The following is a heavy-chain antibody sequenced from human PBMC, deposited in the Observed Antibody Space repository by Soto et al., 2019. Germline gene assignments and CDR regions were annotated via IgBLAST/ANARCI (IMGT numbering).Heavy chain of an antibody. Sequence: SKTLSLTCTFSGGSINRNNYYCSWIRHPPGKGLAWIASLYNDGSTYYSPSLKSRVTISADTSKNQFSLKLKSVTAADTAVYYCAKVVVAATRHTDFDSWGQGTLVTVS. V-gene: IGHV4-39*01. CDR2: LYNDGST. CDR1: GGSINRNNYY. CDR3: AKVVVAATRHTDFDS. J-gene: IGHJ4*02. D-gene: IGHD2-15*01.